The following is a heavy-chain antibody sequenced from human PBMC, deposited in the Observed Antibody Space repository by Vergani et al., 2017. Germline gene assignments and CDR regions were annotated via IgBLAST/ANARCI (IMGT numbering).Heavy chain of an antibody. J-gene: IGHJ4*02. CDR2: ISSSSSYI. CDR3: ARGRVVGATTPYYFDY. D-gene: IGHD1-26*01. V-gene: IGHV3-21*01. CDR1: GFTFSSYS. Sequence: EVQLVESGGGLVQPGGSLRLSCAASGFTFSSYSMNWVRQAPGKGLEWVSSISSSSSYIYYADSVKGRFTISRDNAKNSLYLQMNSLRAEDTAVYYCARGRVVGATTPYYFDYWGQGTLVTVSS.